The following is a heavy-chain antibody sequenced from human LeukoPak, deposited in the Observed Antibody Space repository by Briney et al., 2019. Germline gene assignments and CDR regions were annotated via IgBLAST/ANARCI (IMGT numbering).Heavy chain of an antibody. V-gene: IGHV3-30*18. J-gene: IGHJ4*02. Sequence: PGGSLRLSCAASGFTFSSYGMHWVRQAPGKGLEWVAVISYDGGNNYYADSVKGRFTISRDNSKNTLYLQMNSLRAEDTAVYYCAKVSNYDFWSGPLGGFLDYWGQGTLVTVSS. CDR1: GFTFSSYG. CDR2: ISYDGGNN. CDR3: AKVSNYDFWSGPLGGFLDY. D-gene: IGHD3-3*01.